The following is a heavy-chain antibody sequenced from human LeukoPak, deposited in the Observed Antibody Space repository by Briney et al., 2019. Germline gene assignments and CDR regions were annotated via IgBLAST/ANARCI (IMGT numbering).Heavy chain of an antibody. Sequence: GGSLRLSCAASGFTCSSYWLRWVRQTPGKGLVWVSRINCDGTNTTYADSVKGRFTISRDNAKNTLNLQMNSLRVEDTAIHYCARGYSATYRIDYWGQGTLVTVSS. J-gene: IGHJ4*02. V-gene: IGHV3-74*01. CDR2: INCDGTNT. CDR1: GFTCSSYW. CDR3: ARGYSATYRIDY. D-gene: IGHD1-26*01.